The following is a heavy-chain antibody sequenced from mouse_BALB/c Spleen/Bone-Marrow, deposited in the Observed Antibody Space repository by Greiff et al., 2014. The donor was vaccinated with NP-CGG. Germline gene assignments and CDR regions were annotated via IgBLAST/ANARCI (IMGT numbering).Heavy chain of an antibody. CDR1: GYTFTDYV. J-gene: IGHJ1*01. CDR3: ARYYDYDWYFDV. V-gene: IGHV1-77*01. D-gene: IGHD2-4*01. CDR2: IYPGSGST. Sequence: QVQLQQPGPELVKPGASVKMSCKASGYTFTDYVISWVKQRTGQGLEWIGEIYPGSGSTYYNEKFKGKATLSADKSSNTAYMQLSSLTSEDSAVYFCARYYDYDWYFDVRGAGTTVTVSS.